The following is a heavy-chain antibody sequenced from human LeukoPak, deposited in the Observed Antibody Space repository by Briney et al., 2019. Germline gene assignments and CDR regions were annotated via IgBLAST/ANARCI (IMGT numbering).Heavy chain of an antibody. V-gene: IGHV3-30-3*01. D-gene: IGHD3-10*01. J-gene: IGHJ4*02. CDR1: GFTFSSYA. CDR2: ISYDGSKK. CDR3: ARDGILRGHLDY. Sequence: PGGSLRLSCAASGFTFSSYAMHWVRQAPGKGLEWVAVISYDGSKKYYADSVKGRFTISRDNSKNTLYLQMNSLRAEDTAVYYCARDGILRGHLDYWGQGTLVTVSS.